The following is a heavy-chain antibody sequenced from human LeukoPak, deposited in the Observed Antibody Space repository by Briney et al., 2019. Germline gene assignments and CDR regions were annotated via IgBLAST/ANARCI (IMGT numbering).Heavy chain of an antibody. J-gene: IGHJ4*02. D-gene: IGHD6-19*01. CDR2: ISGSGGST. Sequence: GGSLRLSRAASGFTFSSYAMSWVRQAPGKGLEWVSAISGSGGSTYYADSVKGRFTISRDNSKNTLYLQMDSLRAEDTAVYYCASRNSSGWYWYFDYWGQGTLVTVSS. CDR3: ASRNSSGWYWYFDY. V-gene: IGHV3-23*01. CDR1: GFTFSSYA.